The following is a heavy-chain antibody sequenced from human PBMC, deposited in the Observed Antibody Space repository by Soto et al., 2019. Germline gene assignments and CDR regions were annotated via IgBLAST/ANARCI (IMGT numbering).Heavy chain of an antibody. Sequence: SETLSLTCAVYGGSLSGYYWSWIRQPPGQGLEWIGEINHSGSTNYNPSLKSRVTISVDTSKNQFSLKVSSVTAADTAAYYCARGTYSGSYYNHHYGMDVWGQGTTVTVSS. V-gene: IGHV4-34*01. CDR3: ARGTYSGSYYNHHYGMDV. CDR2: INHSGST. D-gene: IGHD1-26*01. CDR1: GGSLSGYY. J-gene: IGHJ6*02.